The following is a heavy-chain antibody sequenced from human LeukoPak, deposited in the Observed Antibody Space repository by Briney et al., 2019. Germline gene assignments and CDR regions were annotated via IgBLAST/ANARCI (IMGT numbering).Heavy chain of an antibody. CDR2: IYYSGST. CDR1: GGSISSSSYY. CDR3: ARSPGYSSGWDFDY. D-gene: IGHD6-19*01. Sequence: SETLSLTCTVSGGSISSSSYYWGWIRQPPGKGLEWIGSIYYSGSTYYNPSLKSRVTISVDTSKNQFSLKLSSVTAADTAVYYCARSPGYSSGWDFDYWGQGTLVTVSS. V-gene: IGHV4-39*07. J-gene: IGHJ4*02.